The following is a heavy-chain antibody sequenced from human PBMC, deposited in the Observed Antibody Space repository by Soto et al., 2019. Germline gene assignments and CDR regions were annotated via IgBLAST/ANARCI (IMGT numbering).Heavy chain of an antibody. CDR1: GYTFTSYG. J-gene: IGHJ4*02. CDR3: ARSKKDYYDSSGYYEVGDY. CDR2: ISAYNGNT. Sequence: ASVKVSCKASGYTFTSYGISWVRQAPGQGLEWMGWISAYNGNTNYAQKLQGRVTMTTDTSTSTAYMELRSLRSDDTAVYYCARSKKDYYDSSGYYEVGDYWGQGTLVTVSS. D-gene: IGHD3-22*01. V-gene: IGHV1-18*01.